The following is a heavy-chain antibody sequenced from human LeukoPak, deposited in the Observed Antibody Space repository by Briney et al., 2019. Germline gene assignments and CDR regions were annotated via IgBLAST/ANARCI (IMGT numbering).Heavy chain of an antibody. Sequence: SEALSLTCAVYGGSFSGYYWSWIRQPPGKGLEWIGEINHSGSTTYNPSLKSRVTISVDTSKNQFSLKLRSVTAADTAVYYCARPAWVRRYCSSTSCLRGGFDYYYMDVWGKGTTVTISS. CDR1: GGSFSGYY. CDR2: INHSGST. V-gene: IGHV4-34*01. J-gene: IGHJ6*03. D-gene: IGHD2-2*01. CDR3: ARPAWVRRYCSSTSCLRGGFDYYYMDV.